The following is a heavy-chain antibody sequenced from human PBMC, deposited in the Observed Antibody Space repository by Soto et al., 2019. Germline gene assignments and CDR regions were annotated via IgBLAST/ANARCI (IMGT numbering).Heavy chain of an antibody. V-gene: IGHV3-30-3*01. Sequence: QVQLVESGGGVVQPGRSLRLSCAASGFTFSSYAMHWVRQAPGKGLGWVAVISYDGSNKYYADSVKGRFTISRDNSKNTLYLQMNSLRAEDTAVYYCARAPRRVTPLDIGYFDLWGRGTLVTVSS. D-gene: IGHD2-21*02. CDR1: GFTFSSYA. CDR3: ARAPRRVTPLDIGYFDL. J-gene: IGHJ2*01. CDR2: ISYDGSNK.